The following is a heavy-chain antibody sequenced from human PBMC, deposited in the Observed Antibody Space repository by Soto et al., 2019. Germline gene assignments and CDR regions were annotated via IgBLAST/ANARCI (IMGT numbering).Heavy chain of an antibody. CDR2: IKQDGSQK. J-gene: IGHJ3*02. V-gene: IGHV3-7*04. CDR1: GFTFSSYW. CDR3: ARVMGTDGWSNHPSDM. D-gene: IGHD6-19*01. Sequence: EVQLVESAGRLVQPGGSLIISCAAPGFTFSSYWMDWVRQTPRKGLEWVATIKQDGSQKYYVDSVRGRFIISRDNAKNSLFLQMNSLGVEDTAVYLCARVMGTDGWSNHPSDMWGQGTMVTVSS.